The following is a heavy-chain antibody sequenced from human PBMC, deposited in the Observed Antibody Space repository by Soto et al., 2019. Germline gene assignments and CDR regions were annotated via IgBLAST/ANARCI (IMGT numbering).Heavy chain of an antibody. CDR2: IYWNDDK. D-gene: IGHD5-18*01. V-gene: IGHV2-5*01. CDR1: GFSLSTSGVG. Sequence: QITLKESGPTLVKPTQPLTLTCTFSGFSLSTSGVGVGWIRQPPGKALEWLALIYWNDDKRYSPSLKSRLTITKDTSKNQVVLTMTNMDPVDTATYYCAHRRGYSYGQDFDYWGQGTLVTVSS. CDR3: AHRRGYSYGQDFDY. J-gene: IGHJ4*02.